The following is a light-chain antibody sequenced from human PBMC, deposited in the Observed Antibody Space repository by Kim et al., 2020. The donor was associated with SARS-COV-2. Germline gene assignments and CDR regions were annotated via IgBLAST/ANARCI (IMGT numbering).Light chain of an antibody. J-gene: IGKJ1*01. V-gene: IGKV3-15*01. Sequence: SVSPGERATLSCRASQSVSSNLAWYPQKPGQAPRLLIYGASTRATGIPARFSGSGSGTEFTLTISSLQSEDFAVYYCQQYNNWWTFGQGTKVDIK. CDR3: QQYNNWWT. CDR2: GAS. CDR1: QSVSSN.